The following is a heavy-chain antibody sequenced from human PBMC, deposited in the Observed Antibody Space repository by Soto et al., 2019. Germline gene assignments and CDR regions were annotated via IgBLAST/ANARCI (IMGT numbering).Heavy chain of an antibody. Sequence: ASVKVSCKASGYTFTSYAMHWVRQAPGQRLEWMGWINAGNGNTKYSQKFQGRVTMTTDTSTSTAYMELRSLRSDDTAVYYCARDSRSRYGSGRFDYWGQGTLVTVSS. CDR1: GYTFTSYA. D-gene: IGHD3-10*01. J-gene: IGHJ4*02. V-gene: IGHV1-3*01. CDR2: INAGNGNT. CDR3: ARDSRSRYGSGRFDY.